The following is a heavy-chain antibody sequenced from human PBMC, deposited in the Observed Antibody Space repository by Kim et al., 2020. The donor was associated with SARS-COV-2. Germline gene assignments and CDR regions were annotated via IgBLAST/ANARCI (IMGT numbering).Heavy chain of an antibody. J-gene: IGHJ4*02. CDR3: AREPARRADY. CDR2: IPKEGST. V-gene: IGHV3-53*01. Sequence: VGQAPGRGLGGISAIPKEGSTFYADSVKGRFTISRDNSENTLHLQMGSLRVEDTGVYYCAREPARRADYWGRGTLVTVSS.